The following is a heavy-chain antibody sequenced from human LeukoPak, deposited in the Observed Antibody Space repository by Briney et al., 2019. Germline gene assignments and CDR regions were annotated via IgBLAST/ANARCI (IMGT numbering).Heavy chain of an antibody. J-gene: IGHJ5*02. D-gene: IGHD3-10*01. CDR2: IYSGGST. CDR3: ARETPELPMFDP. Sequence: RRSPQPSCAPPGLTYSTYYIKRLRREAGKWLEWVSDIYSGGSTHYADSVKGRFTISRDNSKNTLYLQMNSLRAEDTAVYYCARETPELPMFDPWGQGTLVTVSS. V-gene: IGHV3-53*05. CDR1: GLTYSTYY.